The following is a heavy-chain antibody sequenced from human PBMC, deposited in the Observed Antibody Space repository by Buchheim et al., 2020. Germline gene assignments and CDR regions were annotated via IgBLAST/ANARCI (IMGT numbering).Heavy chain of an antibody. V-gene: IGHV3-7*01. Sequence: EVQLVESGGGLVQPGGSLSLYCAASGLTFSSYWMSWVRQAPGKGLEWVANIKQDGSEKYYVDSVKGRFTISRDNDKNSLYLQMNSLRAEDTAVYYCARDTYSYGEYYYYYGMDVWGQGTT. CDR3: ARDTYSYGEYYYYYGMDV. CDR1: GLTFSSYW. D-gene: IGHD5-18*01. J-gene: IGHJ6*02. CDR2: IKQDGSEK.